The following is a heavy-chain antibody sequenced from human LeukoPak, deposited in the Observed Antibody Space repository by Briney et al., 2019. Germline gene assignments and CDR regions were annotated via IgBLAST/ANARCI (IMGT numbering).Heavy chain of an antibody. Sequence: AESLRLSCAASGFTFSSYSMNWVRQAPGKGLEWVSSISSSSSYIYYADPVKGRFTISSANTKNSLYLQITSLRAEYMAVHYPASRAGCVGYWGPGNLVTVSS. J-gene: IGHJ4*02. CDR2: ISSSSSYI. CDR1: GFTFSSYS. CDR3: ASRAGCVGY. V-gene: IGHV3-21*01. D-gene: IGHD2-15*01.